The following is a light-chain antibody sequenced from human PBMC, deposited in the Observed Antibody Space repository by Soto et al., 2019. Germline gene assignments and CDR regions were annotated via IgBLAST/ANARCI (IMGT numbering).Light chain of an antibody. Sequence: DIQMTQSPSTLPAAVVDRVTTTCRANQSISNWLAWYQQRPGKAPKLLIYKASSLESGVPSRFSGSGSGTDFTLTISSLQPEDFATYYCQQSYSTPLTFGGGTKVDIK. CDR2: KAS. CDR3: QQSYSTPLT. J-gene: IGKJ4*01. V-gene: IGKV1-5*03. CDR1: QSISNW.